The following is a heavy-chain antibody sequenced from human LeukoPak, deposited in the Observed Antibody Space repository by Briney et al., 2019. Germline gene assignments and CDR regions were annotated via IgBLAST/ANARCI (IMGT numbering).Heavy chain of an antibody. D-gene: IGHD3-10*01. CDR2: ISSSGSTI. CDR3: ARETESFTLSMVRGVIPWFDP. CDR1: GFTFSSYE. Sequence: PGGSLRLSCAASGFTFSSYEMNWVRQAPGKGLEWVSYISSSGSTIYYADSVKGRFTISRDNAKNSLYLQMNSLRAEDTAFYHCARETESFTLSMVRGVIPWFDPWGQGTLVTVSS. V-gene: IGHV3-48*03. J-gene: IGHJ5*02.